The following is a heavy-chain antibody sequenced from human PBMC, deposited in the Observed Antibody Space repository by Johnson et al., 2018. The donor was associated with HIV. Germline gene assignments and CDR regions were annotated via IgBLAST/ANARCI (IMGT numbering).Heavy chain of an antibody. Sequence: QVQLVESGGGLVKPGGSLRLSCAASGFTFSDYYMNWVRQAPGKGLEWLSYFSGSGTAKYYATPVKGRFTIPRDNAKNSLYLQMNSLRAEDTAVYYCARSGSYYGAFDIWGQGTMVTVSS. V-gene: IGHV3-11*04. CDR2: FSGSGTAK. CDR1: GFTFSDYY. J-gene: IGHJ3*02. CDR3: ARSGSYYGAFDI. D-gene: IGHD1-26*01.